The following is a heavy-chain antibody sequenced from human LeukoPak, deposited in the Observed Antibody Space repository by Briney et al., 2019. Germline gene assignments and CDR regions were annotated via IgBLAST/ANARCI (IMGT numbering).Heavy chain of an antibody. CDR1: GFTFSIYD. CDR2: ICTAGDT. J-gene: IGHJ4*02. V-gene: IGHV3-13*01. D-gene: IGHD3-22*01. CDR3: ARGRTYYYDSSGYAATPPFDY. Sequence: GGSLRLSCAASGFTFSIYDMHWVRQATGKGLEWVSAICTAGDTYYPGSVKGRFTISRENARNSLYLQMNSLRAGDTAVYYCARGRTYYYDSSGYAATPPFDYWGQGTLVTVSS.